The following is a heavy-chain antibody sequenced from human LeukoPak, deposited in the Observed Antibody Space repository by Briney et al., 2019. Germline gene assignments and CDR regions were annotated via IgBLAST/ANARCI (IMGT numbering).Heavy chain of an antibody. V-gene: IGHV4-30-4*02. D-gene: IGHD4-17*01. CDR1: GVSISSGDYY. CDR2: IYYSGST. CDR3: ARAVTYGDYVPDYYYYGMDV. Sequence: PSETLSLTCTVSGVSISSGDYYWSWLRQPPGKGLVWGGYIYYSGSTYYNPTLKSRVTISVDTSKNQFSLKLSSVTAADPAVYYCARAVTYGDYVPDYYYYGMDVWGQGTTVTVSS. J-gene: IGHJ6*02.